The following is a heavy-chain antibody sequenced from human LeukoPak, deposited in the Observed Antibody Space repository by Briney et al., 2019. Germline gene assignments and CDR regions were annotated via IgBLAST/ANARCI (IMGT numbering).Heavy chain of an antibody. J-gene: IGHJ4*02. CDR2: ISYDGSNK. CDR1: GFTFSSYA. D-gene: IGHD2-15*01. V-gene: IGHV3-30*18. Sequence: GRSLRLSCAASGFTFSSYAMHWVRQAPGKGLEWVAVISYDGSNKYYADSVKGRFTISRDNSKNTLYLQMNSLRAEDTAVYYCAKDFGGYCSGGSCYDGFDYWGQGTLVTVSS. CDR3: AKDFGGYCSGGSCYDGFDY.